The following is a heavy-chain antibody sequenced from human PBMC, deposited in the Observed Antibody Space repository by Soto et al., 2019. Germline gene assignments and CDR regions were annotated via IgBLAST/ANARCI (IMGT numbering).Heavy chain of an antibody. V-gene: IGHV3-21*01. Sequence: GGSLRLSCAASGFTFSSYSMNWVRQAPGKGLEWVSSISSSSSCIYYADSVKGRFTISRDNAKNSLYLQMNSLRAEDTAVYYCARGIIAAAGTTSHYWGQGTLVTVSS. D-gene: IGHD6-13*01. CDR1: GFTFSSYS. CDR3: ARGIIAAAGTTSHY. CDR2: ISSSSSCI. J-gene: IGHJ4*02.